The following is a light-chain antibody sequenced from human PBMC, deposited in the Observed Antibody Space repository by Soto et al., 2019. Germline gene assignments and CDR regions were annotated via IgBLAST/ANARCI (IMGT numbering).Light chain of an antibody. Sequence: QSALTQPASVSGSPGQSITVSCTGTNNDVAAYNLVSWYRQYPGEVPTLLIYDVTNRPSGVSGRFSGSKSGSTASLTISGLQTEDEADYFCTSYTKTNSFVFGTGTQLTVL. CDR2: DVT. V-gene: IGLV2-14*03. J-gene: IGLJ1*01. CDR3: TSYTKTNSFV. CDR1: NNDVAAYNL.